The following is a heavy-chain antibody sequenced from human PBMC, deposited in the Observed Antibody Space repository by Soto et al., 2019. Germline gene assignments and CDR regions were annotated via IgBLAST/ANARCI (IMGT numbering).Heavy chain of an antibody. J-gene: IGHJ5*02. CDR2: ISYDGSKK. Sequence: QVQLVESGGGVVQPWRSLRLSCAASGFTFSDSGMHWVRQAPGTGLEWVAVISYDGSKKNYADSAKGRFTMSRDNSKNTLYLQMNSLRAEDTAMYYCAKDRVLDTSKEVVPTVAWFDPWGQGDVVTVSS. D-gene: IGHD2-15*01. V-gene: IGHV3-30*18. CDR3: AKDRVLDTSKEVVPTVAWFDP. CDR1: GFTFSDSG.